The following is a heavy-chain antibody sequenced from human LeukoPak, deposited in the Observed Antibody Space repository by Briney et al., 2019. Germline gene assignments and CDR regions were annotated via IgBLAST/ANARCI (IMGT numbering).Heavy chain of an antibody. Sequence: SETLSLTCTVSGGSVSSGSYYWSWIRQPPGKGLEWIGYIYYSGSTNYNPSLKSRVTISVDTSKNQFSLKLSSVTAADTAVYYCARIDSGSYPIAYSDYWGQGTLVTVSS. J-gene: IGHJ4*02. CDR2: IYYSGST. CDR3: ARIDSGSYPIAYSDY. D-gene: IGHD1-26*01. CDR1: GGSVSSGSYY. V-gene: IGHV4-61*01.